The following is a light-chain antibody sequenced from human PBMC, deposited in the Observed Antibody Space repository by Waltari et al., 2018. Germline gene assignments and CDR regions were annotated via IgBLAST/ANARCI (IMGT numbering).Light chain of an antibody. CDR2: AAS. CDR3: QQSYSTPGGIT. J-gene: IGKJ5*01. V-gene: IGKV1-39*01. Sequence: DIQMTQSPSSLSASVGDRVTITCRASQSISSYLNWYQQKPGKAPKLLIYAASSLQSGVPSRVSGSGSGTDFTLTISSLQPEEFATYYCQQSYSTPGGITFGQGTRLEIK. CDR1: QSISSY.